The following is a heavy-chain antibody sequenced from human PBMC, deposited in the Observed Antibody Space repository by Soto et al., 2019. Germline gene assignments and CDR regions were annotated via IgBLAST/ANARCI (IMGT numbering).Heavy chain of an antibody. D-gene: IGHD6-13*01. CDR3: ARDLSTGAADYYFDY. Sequence: GGSLRLSCAASGFTFNNFAMHWVRQAPGKGLEWVAVISYDGGDKYYADSVKGRFTISRDNSKNTLYLQMNGLRAEDTAVYHCARDLSTGAADYYFDYWGQGALVTVSS. V-gene: IGHV3-30*03. CDR2: ISYDGGDK. CDR1: GFTFNNFA. J-gene: IGHJ4*02.